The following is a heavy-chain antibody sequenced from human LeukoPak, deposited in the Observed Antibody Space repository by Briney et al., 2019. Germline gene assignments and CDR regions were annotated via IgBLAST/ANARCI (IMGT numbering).Heavy chain of an antibody. CDR2: ISGSGTT. V-gene: IGHV3-23*01. CDR1: GFTFSSYE. CDR3: AKDPMVRGSTYDY. D-gene: IGHD3-10*01. Sequence: GGSLRLSCAASGFTFSSYEMNWVRQAPGKGLEWVSSISGSGTTYYAESVKGRFTVSRDNSKNTLYLQVSSLRGEDTAVYYCAKDPMVRGSTYDYWGQGTLVTVSS. J-gene: IGHJ4*02.